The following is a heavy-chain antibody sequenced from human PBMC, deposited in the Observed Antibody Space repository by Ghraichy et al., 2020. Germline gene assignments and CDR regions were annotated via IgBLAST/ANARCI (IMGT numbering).Heavy chain of an antibody. CDR1: GFTFSSYI. CDR2: ICSSSRTI. V-gene: IGHV3-48*02. J-gene: IGHJ6*03. D-gene: IGHD2-2*01. Sequence: GGSLRLSCAASGFTFSSYIMNWVRQTSGKGLEWVSYICSSSRTIYYAASVKGRFTISSDYAKNSLVLLVNSLRDEDTALYYCASVRDCSSSKCYGNYYYYYNMDVCGKGTAVTVSS. CDR3: ASVRDCSSSKCYGNYYYYYNMDV.